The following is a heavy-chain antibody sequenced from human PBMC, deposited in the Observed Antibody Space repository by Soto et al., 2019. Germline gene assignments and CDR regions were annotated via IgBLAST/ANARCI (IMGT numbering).Heavy chain of an antibody. Sequence: EMQLLESGGDLVQPGGSLGLSCAASGFTFSNYAMSWVRQAPGKGLEWVSTVSASGSTTYYADSVKGRFTISRDNSKNTLYLQMNSLRAEDTAVYFCAKGSGYSYEKYYFDYWGQGTLVTVSS. D-gene: IGHD5-18*01. CDR1: GFTFSNYA. CDR2: VSASGSTT. J-gene: IGHJ4*02. CDR3: AKGSGYSYEKYYFDY. V-gene: IGHV3-23*01.